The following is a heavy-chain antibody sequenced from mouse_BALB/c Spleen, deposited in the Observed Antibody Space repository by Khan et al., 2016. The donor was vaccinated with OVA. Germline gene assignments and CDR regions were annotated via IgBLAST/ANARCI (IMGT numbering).Heavy chain of an antibody. CDR3: ARVYGGDFDY. J-gene: IGHJ2*01. Sequence: EVKLQESGPGLVKPSQSLSLTCTVTGYSITTDYAWNWIRQFPGNKLEWMGFISYSGNTTYHPSLKSRISITRDTSKNQFFLQLKSVTTEDTARYYCARVYGGDFDYWGQGTTLTVSS. V-gene: IGHV3-2*02. CDR2: ISYSGNT. D-gene: IGHD1-1*01. CDR1: GYSITTDYA.